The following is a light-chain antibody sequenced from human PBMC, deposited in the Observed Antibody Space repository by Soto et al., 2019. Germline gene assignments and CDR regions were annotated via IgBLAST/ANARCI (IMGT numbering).Light chain of an antibody. CDR3: SSYTSSSTLYA. CDR1: SSDVGRYNY. Sequence: QSALTQPASVSGSHRQSITISCTGTSSDVGRYNYVSLYQQHPGKAPKLMIHDVSNRPSGVSDRFSGSKSGNTASLTISGLQDVDEPDYYCSSYTSSSTLYAFRTSTKLTVL. V-gene: IGLV2-14*01. J-gene: IGLJ1*01. CDR2: DVS.